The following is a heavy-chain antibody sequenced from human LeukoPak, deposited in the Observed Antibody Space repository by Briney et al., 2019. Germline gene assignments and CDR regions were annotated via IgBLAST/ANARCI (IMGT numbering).Heavy chain of an antibody. J-gene: IGHJ4*02. D-gene: IGHD1-26*01. CDR2: ISGSGGST. Sequence: GGSLRLSCAASGFTFSTYAMSWVRQAPGKGLEWVSAISGSGGSTYYADSVKGRFSISRDNSKNTLYLQTNSLRAEDTAVYYCAKVTSGSYSPFDYWGQGTLVTVSS. CDR3: AKVTSGSYSPFDY. CDR1: GFTFSTYA. V-gene: IGHV3-23*01.